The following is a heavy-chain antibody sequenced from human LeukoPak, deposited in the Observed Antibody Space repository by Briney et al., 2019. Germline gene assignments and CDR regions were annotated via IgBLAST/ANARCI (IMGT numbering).Heavy chain of an antibody. J-gene: IGHJ4*02. CDR2: IYSGGST. CDR3: ATDPQATGWYYFDY. CDR1: GFTVSSNY. V-gene: IGHV3-66*01. D-gene: IGHD6-19*01. Sequence: GGSLRLSCAASGFTVSSNYMSWVRQAPGKGLEWVSIIYSGGSTYYADSVKGRFTISRDNSKNTLYLQMNSLRAEDTAVYYCATDPQATGWYYFDYWGQGALVTVSS.